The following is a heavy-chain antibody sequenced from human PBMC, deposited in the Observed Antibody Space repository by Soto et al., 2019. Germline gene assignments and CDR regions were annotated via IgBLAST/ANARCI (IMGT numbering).Heavy chain of an antibody. CDR2: IFSNDEK. Sequence: SGPTLVNPTETLTLTCTVSGFSLSNARMGVSWIRQPPGKALEWLAHIFSNDEKSYSTSLKSRLTISKDTSKSQVVLTMTNMDPVDTATYYCARISGYSYGYYYGMDVWGQGTTVTV. CDR1: GFSLSNARMG. D-gene: IGHD5-18*01. J-gene: IGHJ6*02. CDR3: ARISGYSYGYYYGMDV. V-gene: IGHV2-26*01.